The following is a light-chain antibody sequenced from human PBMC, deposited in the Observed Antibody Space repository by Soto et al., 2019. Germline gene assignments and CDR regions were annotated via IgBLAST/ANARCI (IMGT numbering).Light chain of an antibody. CDR2: GAS. Sequence: EMVMKQSPATLSVSPGEGAALSCRASQSVSSNLAWYQQKPGQAPRLLIYGASTRATGIPARFSGSGSGTEFTLSISSLQSEDFAVYYCQEYNNWSYTFGQGTKLEIK. CDR3: QEYNNWSYT. J-gene: IGKJ2*01. V-gene: IGKV3-15*01. CDR1: QSVSSN.